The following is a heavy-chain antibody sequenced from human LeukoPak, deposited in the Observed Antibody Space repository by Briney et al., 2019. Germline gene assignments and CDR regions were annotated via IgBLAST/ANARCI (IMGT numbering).Heavy chain of an antibody. CDR3: ARVTNIAARPDY. D-gene: IGHD6-6*01. CDR2: IRSTANGYAT. V-gene: IGHV3-73*01. Sequence: PGGSLRLSCAAPGFTFSGSALHWVRQASGKGLEWVGRIRSTANGYATAYAASVKGRFTISRDDSKNTAYLQMDSLKTEDTAVYYCARVTNIAARPDYWGQGTLVTVSS. J-gene: IGHJ4*02. CDR1: GFTFSGSA.